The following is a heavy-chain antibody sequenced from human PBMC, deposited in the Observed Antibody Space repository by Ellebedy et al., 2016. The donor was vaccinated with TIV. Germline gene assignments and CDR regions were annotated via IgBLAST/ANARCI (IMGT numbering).Heavy chain of an antibody. V-gene: IGHV4-34*01. D-gene: IGHD2/OR15-2a*01. Sequence: MPSETLSLTCAVYGVSFSGSYWSCIRRPPGKGLEWIGEINHSVGTNSNPSLKSRVTISLDTSKNQFSLKLTSVSAADTADYFCARGLGGGEYFDFWGQGTPVTVSS. J-gene: IGHJ4*02. CDR2: INHSVGT. CDR3: ARGLGGGEYFDF. CDR1: GVSFSGSY.